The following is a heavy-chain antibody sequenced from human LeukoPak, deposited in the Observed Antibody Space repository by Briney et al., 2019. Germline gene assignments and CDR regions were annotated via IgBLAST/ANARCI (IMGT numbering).Heavy chain of an antibody. CDR2: ISGGGGDT. V-gene: IGHV3-23*01. CDR1: GFTFSTFA. Sequence: GGSLRLSCAASGFTFSTFAMICLRQAPGKGLEWVSAISGGGGDTSYADSVKGRFTISRDNSKNTVYLQMNSLRAEDTAVYYCAKDGVYRGSYYEDEWGQGTLVTVSS. CDR3: AKDGVYRGSYYEDE. J-gene: IGHJ4*02. D-gene: IGHD1-26*01.